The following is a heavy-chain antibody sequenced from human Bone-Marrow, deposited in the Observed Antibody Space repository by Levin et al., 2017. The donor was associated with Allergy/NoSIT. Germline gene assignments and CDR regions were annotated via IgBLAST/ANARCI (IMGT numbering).Heavy chain of an antibody. CDR1: GFSFTSHS. V-gene: IGHV3-48*01. Sequence: LSLTCAASGFSFTSHSMNWVRQAPGKGLEWVSYISSSGSTVYYADSVKGRFTISRDSGENSLYLQMSSLRAEDTAVYYCARDYYGDYFSDYWGQGTLVTVSS. J-gene: IGHJ4*02. D-gene: IGHD4-17*01. CDR3: ARDYYGDYFSDY. CDR2: ISSSGSTV.